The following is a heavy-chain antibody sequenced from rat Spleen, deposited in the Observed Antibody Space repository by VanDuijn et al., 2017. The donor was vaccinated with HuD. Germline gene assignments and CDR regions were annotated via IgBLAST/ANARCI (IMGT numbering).Heavy chain of an antibody. CDR3: ARHGYGGYSGPFAY. CDR2: ISTGGGNT. Sequence: EVQLMESGGGLVQPGRSMKLSCAASGFTFSNYYMAWVRQAPTKGLEWVASISTGGGNTYYRDSVKGRFTISRDNAKNTLYLQMDSLRSEDTATYYCARHGYGGYSGPFAYWGQGTLVTVSS. CDR1: GFTFSNYY. D-gene: IGHD1-11*01. V-gene: IGHV5-25*01. J-gene: IGHJ3*01.